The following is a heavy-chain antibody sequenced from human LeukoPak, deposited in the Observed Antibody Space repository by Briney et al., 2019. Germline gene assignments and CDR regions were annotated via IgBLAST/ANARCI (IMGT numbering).Heavy chain of an antibody. CDR1: GFTLSSYW. CDR3: ARDTAMVTGPYYYNYYMDF. D-gene: IGHD5-18*01. J-gene: IGHJ6*03. V-gene: IGHV3-7*01. CDR2: VKQDGSEK. Sequence: PGGSLRLSCAASGFTLSSYWMSWVRLAPGKGLEWVANVKQDGSEKYYEDSVKGRFTISRDNAKNSLYLQMNSLRAEDTAVYYCARDTAMVTGPYYYNYYMDFWGKGTTVTVSS.